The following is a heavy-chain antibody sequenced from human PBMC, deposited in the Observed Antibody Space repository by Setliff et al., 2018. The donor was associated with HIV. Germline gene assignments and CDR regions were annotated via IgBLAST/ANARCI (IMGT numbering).Heavy chain of an antibody. CDR2: IIPIFGST. J-gene: IGHJ2*01. CDR1: GGTFRKYS. D-gene: IGHD3-10*01. Sequence: SVKVSCKASGGTFRKYSISWVRQAPGQGLEWMGGIIPIFGSTRYAQKFQDRVTITADESTDTVEMQLSSLTSEDTAVYYCARDDHYYDLGSIYSDWYFDLWDRGTQVTGSS. V-gene: IGHV1-69*13. CDR3: ARDDHYYDLGSIYSDWYFDL.